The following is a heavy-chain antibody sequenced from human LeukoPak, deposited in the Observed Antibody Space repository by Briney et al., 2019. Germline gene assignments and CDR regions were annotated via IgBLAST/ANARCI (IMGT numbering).Heavy chain of an antibody. Sequence: GSLRLSCEASGLTFSSYSMNWVRQPPGKGLEWIGYIYYSGSTNYNPSLKSRVTISVDTSKNQFSLKLSSVTAADTAVYYCARDVWGGNYEGYWGQGTLVTVSS. CDR1: GLTFSSYS. CDR2: IYYSGST. D-gene: IGHD1-7*01. CDR3: ARDVWGGNYEGY. V-gene: IGHV4-59*01. J-gene: IGHJ4*02.